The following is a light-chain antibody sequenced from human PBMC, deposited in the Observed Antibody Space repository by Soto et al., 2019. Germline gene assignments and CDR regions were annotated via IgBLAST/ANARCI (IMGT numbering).Light chain of an antibody. Sequence: DIQMTHSPSSLSASVGDRVTITCRATQSISSYLNWYQQKPGKAPKLLLYAASSLQSGVPSRFSGSGSGTDFTLTISSLQPEDFATYYCQQSYSTPITVGQGTRLEIK. V-gene: IGKV1-39*01. CDR1: QSISSY. CDR3: QQSYSTPIT. CDR2: AAS. J-gene: IGKJ5*01.